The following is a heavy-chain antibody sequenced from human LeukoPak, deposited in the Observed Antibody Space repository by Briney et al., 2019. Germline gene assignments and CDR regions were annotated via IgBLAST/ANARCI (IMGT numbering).Heavy chain of an antibody. D-gene: IGHD3-22*01. Sequence: SETLSLTCAVYGGSFSGYYWSWIRQPPGKGLEWIGEINHSGSTNYNPSLKSRVTISVDTSKNQFSLKLSSVTAADTAVYYCVASSGYRDAFDIWGQGTMVTVSS. CDR1: GGSFSGYY. V-gene: IGHV4-34*01. J-gene: IGHJ3*02. CDR2: INHSGST. CDR3: VASSGYRDAFDI.